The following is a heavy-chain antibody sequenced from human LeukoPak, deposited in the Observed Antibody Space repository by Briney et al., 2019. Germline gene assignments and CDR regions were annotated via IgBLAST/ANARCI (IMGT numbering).Heavy chain of an antibody. D-gene: IGHD5-18*01. CDR3: ARGNTAMVESFDY. CDR2: IYHSGST. Sequence: SETLSLTCTVSGYSISSGYHWGWIRQPPGKGLEWIGSIYHSGSTYYNPSLKSRVTISVDTSKNQFSLKLSSVTAADTAVYYCARGNTAMVESFDYWGRGTLVTVSS. CDR1: GYSISSGYH. V-gene: IGHV4-38-2*02. J-gene: IGHJ2*01.